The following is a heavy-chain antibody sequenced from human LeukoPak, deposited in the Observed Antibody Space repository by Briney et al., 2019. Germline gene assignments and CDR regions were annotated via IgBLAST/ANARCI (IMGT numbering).Heavy chain of an antibody. D-gene: IGHD3-16*02. CDR2: ISAYNGNT. J-gene: IGHJ5*02. CDR3: AGVTFGGVIAKTAGFDP. V-gene: IGHV1-18*01. Sequence: ASVKVSCKASGYTFTSYGISWVRQAPGQGLEWMGWISAYNGNTNYAQKLQGRVTMTTDTSTSTAYMELRSLRSDDTAVYYCAGVTFGGVIAKTAGFDPWGQGTLITVSS. CDR1: GYTFTSYG.